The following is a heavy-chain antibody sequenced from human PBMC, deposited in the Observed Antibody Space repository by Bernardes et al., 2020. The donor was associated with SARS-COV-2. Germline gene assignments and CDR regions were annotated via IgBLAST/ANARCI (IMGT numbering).Heavy chain of an antibody. J-gene: IGHJ6*02. V-gene: IGHV1-69*13. Sequence: SVKVSCKASGGTFSSYAISWVRQAPGQGLEWMGRIIPIFGTANYAQKFQGRVTITADESTSTAYMELSSLRSEDTAVYYCARDIGSYIVVVPAAELNYGMDVWGQGTTVTVSS. D-gene: IGHD2-2*01. CDR3: ARDIGSYIVVVPAAELNYGMDV. CDR1: GGTFSSYA. CDR2: IIPIFGTA.